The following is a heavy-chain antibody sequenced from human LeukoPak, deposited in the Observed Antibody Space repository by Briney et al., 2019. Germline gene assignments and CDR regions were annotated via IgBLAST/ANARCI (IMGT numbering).Heavy chain of an antibody. CDR3: ARDLATAFAY. J-gene: IGHJ4*02. Sequence: PSETLSLTCAVSGGSISSSNWWSWVRQPPGKGLEWIGEIYHRGSTNYNPSLESRVTISVDKSNNQFSLKLSSVNAADTAVYYCARDLATAFAYWGQGTLVTVSS. V-gene: IGHV4-4*02. CDR1: GGSISSSNW. D-gene: IGHD6-13*01. CDR2: IYHRGST.